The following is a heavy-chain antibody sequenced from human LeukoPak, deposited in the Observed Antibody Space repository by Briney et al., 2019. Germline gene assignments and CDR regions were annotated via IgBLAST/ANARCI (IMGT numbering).Heavy chain of an antibody. Sequence: ASVKVSCKASGGTFSSYAISWVRQAPRQGREWMGGIIPIFGTANYAQKFQGRVRITADESTNTAYMELSSLRSEDTAVYDCERGGADHFSTYSSGWYYFDYWGQGTLVTVSS. CDR1: GGTFSSYA. CDR3: ERGGADHFSTYSSGWYYFDY. J-gene: IGHJ4*02. V-gene: IGHV1-69*13. D-gene: IGHD6-19*01. CDR2: IIPIFGTA.